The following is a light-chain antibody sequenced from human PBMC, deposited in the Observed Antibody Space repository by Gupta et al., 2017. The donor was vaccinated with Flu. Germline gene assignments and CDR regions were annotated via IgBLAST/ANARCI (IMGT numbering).Light chain of an antibody. J-gene: IGKJ2*01. CDR3: QQGYSAPYT. CDR1: QSIGNY. Sequence: IEMTQSPCSLSASVRDRVTITCRASQSIGNYLNWYQHKPGKAPKLLIFAASSLQSGVPSRFSGSGSGTHFTLTISSLQPEDFANYYCQQGYSAPYTFGQGTKLEI. CDR2: AAS. V-gene: IGKV1-39*01.